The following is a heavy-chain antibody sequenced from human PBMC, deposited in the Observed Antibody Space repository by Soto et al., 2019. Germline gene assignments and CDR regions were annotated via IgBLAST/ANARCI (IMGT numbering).Heavy chain of an antibody. CDR3: ARDVYGGYYYYGMDV. J-gene: IGHJ6*02. CDR2: IIPIFGTA. CDR1: GGTFSSYA. D-gene: IGHD4-17*01. Sequence: SVKVSCKASGGTFSSYAISWVRQAPGQGLEWMGGIIPIFGTANYAQKFQGRVTITADESASTAYMELSSLRSEDTAVYYCARDVYGGYYYYGMDVWGQGTTVTVSS. V-gene: IGHV1-69*13.